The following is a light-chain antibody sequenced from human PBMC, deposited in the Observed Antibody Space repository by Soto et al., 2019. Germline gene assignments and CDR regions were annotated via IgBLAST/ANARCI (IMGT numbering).Light chain of an antibody. J-gene: IGKJ1*01. Sequence: EIVRTQSPATLSVSPGVRATLSCRASQSISGTLAWYQQKPGQAPRLLIYGASSRATGIPDRFRGSGSGTDFTLTISRLEPEDFAVYYCQQYGGPPWTFGQGTKVDIK. CDR3: QQYGGPPWT. V-gene: IGKV3-20*01. CDR1: QSISGT. CDR2: GAS.